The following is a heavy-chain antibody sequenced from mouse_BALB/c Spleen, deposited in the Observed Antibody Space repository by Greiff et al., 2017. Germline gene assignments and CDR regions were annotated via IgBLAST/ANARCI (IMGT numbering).Heavy chain of an antibody. J-gene: IGHJ1*01. Sequence: VKLMESGPGLVQPSQSLSITCTVSGFSLTSYGVHWVRQSPGKGLEWLGVIWAGGSTNYNSALMSRLSISKDNSKSQVFLKMNSLQTDDTAMYYCARDLWDVWYFDVWGAGTTVTVSS. D-gene: IGHD4-1*01. CDR1: GFSLTSYG. CDR2: IWAGGST. V-gene: IGHV2-9*02. CDR3: ARDLWDVWYFDV.